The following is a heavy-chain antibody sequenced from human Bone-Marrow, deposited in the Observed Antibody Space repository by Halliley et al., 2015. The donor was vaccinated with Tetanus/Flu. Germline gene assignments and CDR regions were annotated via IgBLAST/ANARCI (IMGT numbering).Heavy chain of an antibody. CDR2: VTSTGTA. J-gene: IGHJ4*02. Sequence: SVVTSTGTAYYADSVKGRFAVSRDNSKNTVYLQMNSLGAEDTAMYYCAKGRGAAVAFTGYLDYWGQGRLVTVSS. CDR3: AKGRGAAVAFTGYLDY. D-gene: IGHD6-19*01. V-gene: IGHV3-53*01.